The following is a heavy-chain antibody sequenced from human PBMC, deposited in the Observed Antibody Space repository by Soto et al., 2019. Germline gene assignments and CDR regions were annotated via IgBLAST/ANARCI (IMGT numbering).Heavy chain of an antibody. D-gene: IGHD2-2*01. CDR2: INHSGGT. Sequence: PSETLSLTCAVYGGSFSGYYWSWIRQPPGKGLEWIGEINHSGGTNYNPSLKSRVTISVDTSKNQFSLKLSSVTAADTAVYYCARGRYCSSTSCPHRFDPWGQGTLVTVSS. V-gene: IGHV4-34*01. CDR1: GGSFSGYY. CDR3: ARGRYCSSTSCPHRFDP. J-gene: IGHJ5*02.